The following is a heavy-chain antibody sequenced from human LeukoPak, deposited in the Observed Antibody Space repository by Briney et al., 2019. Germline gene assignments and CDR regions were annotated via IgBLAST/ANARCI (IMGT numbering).Heavy chain of an antibody. CDR2: ISYDGSNK. V-gene: IGHV3-30-3*01. D-gene: IGHD2-15*01. Sequence: GGSETLSCAPCGLTLSSYAMLWVRHSRGRGRVWLAVISYDGSNKYYTVSVKGRYPLSRDNSKNTLYLKMNRLRAEDTSVYFCKRDHLVVGFNYWSQGTLVTVSS. CDR1: GLTLSSYA. J-gene: IGHJ4*02. CDR3: KRDHLVVGFNY.